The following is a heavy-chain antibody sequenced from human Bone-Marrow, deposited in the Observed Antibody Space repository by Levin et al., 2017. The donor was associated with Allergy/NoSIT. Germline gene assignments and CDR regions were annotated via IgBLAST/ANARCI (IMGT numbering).Heavy chain of an antibody. J-gene: IGHJ4*02. CDR3: AKGGGKVFDY. Sequence: LSLTCAASGFPFSSYWMHWVRQAPGKGLVWVSRINSDGSSTSYADSVKGRVTISRDNAKNTLYLQMNSLRAEDTAVYYCAKGGGKVFDYWGQGTLVTVSS. CDR2: INSDGSST. D-gene: IGHD3-16*01. V-gene: IGHV3-74*01. CDR1: GFPFSSYW.